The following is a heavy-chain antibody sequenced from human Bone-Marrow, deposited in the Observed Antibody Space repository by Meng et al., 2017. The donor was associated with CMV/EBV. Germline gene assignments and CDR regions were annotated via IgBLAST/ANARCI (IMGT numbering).Heavy chain of an antibody. CDR3: ARTTVITYAIDV. J-gene: IGHJ6*02. CDR2: IRNKANSYRT. D-gene: IGHD4-11*01. V-gene: IGHV3-72*01. Sequence: GESLKIYCAASGFFFSDHYIDWVRQAPEKGLEWVGRIRNKANSYRTEYAASVQGRFTVSGDDSQNSVYLQMNSLKIEDTAVYYCARTTVITYAIDVWGQGTTVTVSS. CDR1: GFFFSDHY.